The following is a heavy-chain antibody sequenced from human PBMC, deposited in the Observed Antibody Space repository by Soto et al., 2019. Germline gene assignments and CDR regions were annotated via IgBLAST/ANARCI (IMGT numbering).Heavy chain of an antibody. CDR1: GGSISSYY. CDR3: AGSHLQEDGLGY. D-gene: IGHD3-10*01. V-gene: IGHV4-59*01. Sequence: SETLSLTCTVSGGSISSYYWSWIRQPPGKGLEWIGYIYYSGSTNYNPSLKSRVTISVDTSKNQFSLKLSSVTAADTAVYYCAGSHLQEDGLGYWGQGTLVTVSS. CDR2: IYYSGST. J-gene: IGHJ4*02.